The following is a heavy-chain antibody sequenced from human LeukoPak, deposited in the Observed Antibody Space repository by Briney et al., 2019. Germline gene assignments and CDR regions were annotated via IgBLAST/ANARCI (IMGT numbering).Heavy chain of an antibody. V-gene: IGHV3-53*01. CDR2: IYSSGST. J-gene: IGHJ4*02. Sequence: GGSLRLSCAASGFTVSSNYMSWVRQAPGKGLEWVSVIYSSGSTYYADSVKGRFTISRDNSKNTLYLQMNSLRAEDTAVYYCAKDSAYYWFDYWGQGTLVTVSS. CDR1: GFTVSSNY. CDR3: AKDSAYYWFDY. D-gene: IGHD3-9*01.